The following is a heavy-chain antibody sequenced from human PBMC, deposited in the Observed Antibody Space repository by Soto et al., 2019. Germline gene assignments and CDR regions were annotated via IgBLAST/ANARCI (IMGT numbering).Heavy chain of an antibody. J-gene: IGHJ1*01. Sequence: SETLSLTCTVSVGGSFSSYYWGWIRQPPGKGLEWIGSIHHSGNTNYNPSLKSRVTISVDTSKNQFSLKLSSVTAADTAVYYCARAYCSSSSCHGYFQHWGQGTLVTVSS. CDR3: ARAYCSSSSCHGYFQH. CDR1: VGGSFSSYY. CDR2: IHHSGNT. V-gene: IGHV4-38-2*02. D-gene: IGHD2-15*01.